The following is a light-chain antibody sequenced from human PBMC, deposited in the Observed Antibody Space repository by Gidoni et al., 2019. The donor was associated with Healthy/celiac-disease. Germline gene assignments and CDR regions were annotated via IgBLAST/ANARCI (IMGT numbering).Light chain of an antibody. V-gene: IGKV4-1*01. CDR2: WAS. CDR1: QSVLYSSNNKNY. J-gene: IGKJ2*01. Sequence: DIVMTQSPDSLAVSLGERATINCKSSQSVLYSSNNKNYLAWYQQKPGQPPTLLIYWASTRESGVPDRFSGSGSGTDFSRTISSLQAEDVAVYYCQQYYSTPYTFGQGTKLEIK. CDR3: QQYYSTPYT.